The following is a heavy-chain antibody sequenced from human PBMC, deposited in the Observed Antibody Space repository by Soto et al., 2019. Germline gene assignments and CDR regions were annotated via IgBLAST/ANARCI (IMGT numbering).Heavy chain of an antibody. V-gene: IGHV3-23*01. J-gene: IGHJ6*02. Sequence: PGGSLRLSCAASGFTFSSYSMSWVRQAPGKGLEWVSAISGSGGSTYYADSVKGRLTISRDNSKNTLYLQMNSLRAEDTAVYYCAKGFPALGPYYYGMDVWGQGTTVTVS. D-gene: IGHD7-27*01. CDR3: AKGFPALGPYYYGMDV. CDR2: ISGSGGST. CDR1: GFTFSSYS.